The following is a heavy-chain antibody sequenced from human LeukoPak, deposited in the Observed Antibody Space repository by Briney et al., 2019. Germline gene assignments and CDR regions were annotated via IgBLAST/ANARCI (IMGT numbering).Heavy chain of an antibody. D-gene: IGHD3-9*01. V-gene: IGHV1-8*01. CDR3: ARGKAYYDILTGYSAYYFDY. J-gene: IGHJ4*02. Sequence: ASVTVSCMASGYTFTNYDINWVRQATGQGLEWMGWMNPNSGNTGYAQKFQGRVTMTRNTSISTAYMELSSLRSEDTAVYYCARGKAYYDILTGYSAYYFDYWGQGTLVTVSS. CDR1: GYTFTNYD. CDR2: MNPNSGNT.